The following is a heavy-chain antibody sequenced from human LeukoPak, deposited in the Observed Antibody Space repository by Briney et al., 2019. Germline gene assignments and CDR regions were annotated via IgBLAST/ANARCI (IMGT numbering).Heavy chain of an antibody. CDR1: GGSISSYY. D-gene: IGHD3-9*01. V-gene: IGHV4-59*01. J-gene: IGHJ4*02. CDR2: IYYSGST. Sequence: PSETLSLTCTVSGGSISSYYWSWIRQPPGKGLEWIGYIYYSGSTNYNPSLKSRVTISVDTSKNQFSLKLSSVTAADTAVYYCAGADYDILTGYYQCYFDYWGQGTLVTVSS. CDR3: AGADYDILTGYYQCYFDY.